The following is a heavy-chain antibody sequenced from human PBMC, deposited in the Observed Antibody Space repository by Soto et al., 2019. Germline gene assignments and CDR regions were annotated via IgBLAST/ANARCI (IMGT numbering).Heavy chain of an antibody. J-gene: IGHJ4*02. CDR1: GGSISSYY. D-gene: IGHD5-12*01. Sequence: SETLSLTCTVSGGSISSYYWSWIRQPPGKRLEWIGFSYYSGSTNYNPSLKSRVTISVDTSKNQFSLKLTSVAAADTAVYYCARHKGGYGGYVNFDYWGQGTLVTVSS. CDR3: ARHKGGYGGYVNFDY. V-gene: IGHV4-59*08. CDR2: SYYSGST.